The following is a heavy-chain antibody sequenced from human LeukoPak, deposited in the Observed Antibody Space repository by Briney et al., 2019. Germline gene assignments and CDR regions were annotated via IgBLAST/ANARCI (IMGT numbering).Heavy chain of an antibody. Sequence: PGGSLRLSCAASGFTFSSYEMNWVRQAPGKGLEWVSYISSSGSNIYYADSVKGRFTISRDNAKTSLYLQMNSLRVEDTAVYYCARGRSFWSGSNWFDPWGQGTLVTVSS. CDR1: GFTFSSYE. CDR3: ARGRSFWSGSNWFDP. CDR2: ISSSGSNI. D-gene: IGHD3-3*01. J-gene: IGHJ5*02. V-gene: IGHV3-48*03.